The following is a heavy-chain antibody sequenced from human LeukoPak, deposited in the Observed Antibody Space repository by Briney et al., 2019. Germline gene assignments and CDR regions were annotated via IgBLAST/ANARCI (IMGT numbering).Heavy chain of an antibody. CDR3: ADTVVKFGVWWFDP. Sequence: PSETLSLTCTVSGGAISSYYWSWIRQPPGQGLEWIGYIYYSGSTNYNPSPKSRVTISVDTSKTQSSLKLSSVTAADTAVYYCADTVVKFGVWWFDPWGQGTLVTVSS. J-gene: IGHJ5*02. V-gene: IGHV4-59*01. D-gene: IGHD4-23*01. CDR1: GGAISSYY. CDR2: IYYSGST.